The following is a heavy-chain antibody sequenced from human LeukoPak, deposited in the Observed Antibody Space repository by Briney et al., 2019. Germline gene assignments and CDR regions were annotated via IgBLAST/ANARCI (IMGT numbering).Heavy chain of an antibody. CDR1: GFTVSSNY. Sequence: GGSLRLSCAASGFTVSSNYMSWVRQAPGKGLEWVSSISESGGKTYYADPVKGRFTISRDNSKNMLYLQMNNLRDEDTALYYCAKGVKAWGQGTLVTVSS. D-gene: IGHD3-10*01. CDR2: ISESGGKT. J-gene: IGHJ5*02. V-gene: IGHV3-23*01. CDR3: AKGVKA.